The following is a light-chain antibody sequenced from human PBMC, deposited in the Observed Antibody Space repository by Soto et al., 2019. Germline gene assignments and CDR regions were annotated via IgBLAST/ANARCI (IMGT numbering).Light chain of an antibody. Sequence: QAPLTQPASVSGSPGQSIAISCTGTLSDVGAYNYVSWYQQHPGKAPKLMISEVTNRPSGVSDRFSGSKSGNTASLTISGLQAEDEADYYCSSFTSRFTFVFGTGTKVTVL. CDR1: LSDVGAYNY. CDR3: SSFTSRFTFV. CDR2: EVT. V-gene: IGLV2-14*01. J-gene: IGLJ1*01.